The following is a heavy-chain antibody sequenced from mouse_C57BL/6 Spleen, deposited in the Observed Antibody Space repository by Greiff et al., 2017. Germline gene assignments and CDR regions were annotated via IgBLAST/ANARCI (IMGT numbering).Heavy chain of an antibody. Sequence: QVQLQPPGAELVRPGSSVKLSCKASGYNFTSYWMHWVKQRPIQGLEWIGNIDPSDSETHYNQKFKDKATLTVDKSSRPAYMQVGSLTSEGATVYYCARGYSEGFADWGQGTLVTVSA. V-gene: IGHV1-52*01. D-gene: IGHD3-1*01. J-gene: IGHJ3*01. CDR1: GYNFTSYW. CDR3: ARGYSEGFAD. CDR2: IDPSDSET.